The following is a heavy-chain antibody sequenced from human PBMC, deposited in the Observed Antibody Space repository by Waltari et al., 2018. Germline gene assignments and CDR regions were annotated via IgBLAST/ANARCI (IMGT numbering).Heavy chain of an antibody. V-gene: IGHV3-15*01. Sequence: EVQLVESGGGLVKPGGSLRLSCAASGFTFSNAWRSWVRQAPGKGREWVGRIKMKTDGGTTHYAAPMKGRFTISRDDSKNTLYLQMNSLKTEDTAVYYCTTLPYGDYGHFDYWGQGTLVTVSS. CDR2: IKMKTDGGTT. CDR3: TTLPYGDYGHFDY. D-gene: IGHD4-17*01. CDR1: GFTFSNAW. J-gene: IGHJ4*02.